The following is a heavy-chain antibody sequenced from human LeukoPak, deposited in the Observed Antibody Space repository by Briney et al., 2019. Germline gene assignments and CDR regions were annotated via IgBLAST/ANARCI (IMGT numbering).Heavy chain of an antibody. CDR2: IGTAGDT. CDR1: GFTFSSYD. Sequence: GGSLRLSCAASGFTFSSYDMHWVRQATGKGLEWVSAIGTAGDTYYPGSVKGRFTISRENAKISLYLQMNSLRAGDTAVYYCARGHVALDAFDIWGQGTMVTVSS. D-gene: IGHD5-12*01. J-gene: IGHJ3*02. V-gene: IGHV3-13*01. CDR3: ARGHVALDAFDI.